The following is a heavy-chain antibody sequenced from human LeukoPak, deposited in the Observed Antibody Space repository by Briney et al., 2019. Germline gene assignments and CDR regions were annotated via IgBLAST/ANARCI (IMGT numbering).Heavy chain of an antibody. CDR2: ISSSSSTR. CDR3: ARWHDSSSYYYPILHYYYGMDV. V-gene: IGHV3-48*02. J-gene: IGHJ6*02. Sequence: GGSLRLSCAASGFTFSSYSMNWVRQAPGKGLEWVSYISSSSSTREYADSVKGRFTISRDNAKNSLYLQMNSLRDEDTAVYYCARWHDSSSYYYPILHYYYGMDVWGQGTTVTVSS. D-gene: IGHD3-22*01. CDR1: GFTFSSYS.